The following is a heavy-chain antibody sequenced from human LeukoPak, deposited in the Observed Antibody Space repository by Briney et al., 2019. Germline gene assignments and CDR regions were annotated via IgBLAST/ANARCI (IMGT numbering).Heavy chain of an antibody. CDR2: IYYSGST. CDR1: GGSISSSSYY. D-gene: IGHD3-16*01. V-gene: IGHV4-39*07. Sequence: PSETLSLTCTVSGGSISSSSYYWGWIRQPPGKGLEWIGSIYYSGSTYYNPSLKSRVTISVDTSKNQFSLKLSSVIAADTAVYYCARGFEGVAGWFDPWGQGTLVTVSS. J-gene: IGHJ5*02. CDR3: ARGFEGVAGWFDP.